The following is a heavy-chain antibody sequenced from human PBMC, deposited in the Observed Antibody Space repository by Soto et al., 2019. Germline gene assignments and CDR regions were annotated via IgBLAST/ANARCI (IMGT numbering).Heavy chain of an antibody. CDR1: GGSFSGYY. J-gene: IGHJ6*02. D-gene: IGHD6-19*01. V-gene: IGHV4-34*01. CDR2: INHSGST. CDR3: ARGTQWLADYYYYGMDV. Sequence: SETLSLTCAVYGGSFSGYYWSWIRQPPGKGLEWIGEINHSGSTNYNPSLKSRVTISVDTSKNQFSLKLSSVTAADTAVYYCARGTQWLADYYYYGMDVWGQGTTVTVSS.